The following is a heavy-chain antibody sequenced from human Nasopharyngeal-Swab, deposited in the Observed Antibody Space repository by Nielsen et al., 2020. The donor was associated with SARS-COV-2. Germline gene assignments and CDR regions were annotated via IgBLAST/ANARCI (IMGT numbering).Heavy chain of an antibody. CDR3: AKDPHYDFWSGYYFDY. D-gene: IGHD3-3*01. CDR2: ISGSGGST. Sequence: VRQAPGKGLEWVSAISGSGGSTYYADSVKGRFTISRDNSKNTLYLQMNSLRAEDTAVYYCAKDPHYDFWSGYYFDYWGQGTLVTVSS. V-gene: IGHV3-23*01. J-gene: IGHJ4*02.